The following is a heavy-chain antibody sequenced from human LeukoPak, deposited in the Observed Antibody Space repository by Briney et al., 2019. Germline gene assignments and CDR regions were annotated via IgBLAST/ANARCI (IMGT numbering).Heavy chain of an antibody. CDR3: AREDYGGNPGFDY. V-gene: IGHV1-46*01. J-gene: IGHJ4*02. CDR1: GYTFTGYY. Sequence: GASVKVSCKASGYTFTGYYMHWVRQAPGQGLEWMGIINPSGGSTSYAQKFQGRVAMTRDTSTSTVYMELSSLRSEDTAVYYCAREDYGGNPGFDYWGQGTLVTVSS. D-gene: IGHD4-23*01. CDR2: INPSGGST.